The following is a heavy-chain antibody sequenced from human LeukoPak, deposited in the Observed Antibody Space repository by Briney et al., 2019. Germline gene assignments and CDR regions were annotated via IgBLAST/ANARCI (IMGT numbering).Heavy chain of an antibody. CDR1: GGSISSSSYY. CDR2: IYYSGST. Sequence: SETLSLTCTVSGGSISSSSYYWGWIRQPPGKGLEWIGRIYYSGSTYYNPSLKSRVTISVDTSKNQFSLKLSSVTAADTAVYYCARLHLTGYSGYWGQGTLVTVSS. V-gene: IGHV4-39*01. J-gene: IGHJ4*02. D-gene: IGHD1-26*01. CDR3: ARLHLTGYSGY.